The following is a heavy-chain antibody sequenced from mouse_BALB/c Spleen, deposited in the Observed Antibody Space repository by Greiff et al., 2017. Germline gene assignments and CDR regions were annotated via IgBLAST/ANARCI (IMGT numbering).Heavy chain of an antibody. J-gene: IGHJ4*01. CDR1: GFTFSSFG. Sequence: EVQVVESGGGLVQPGGSRKLSCAASGFTFSSFGMHWVRQAPEKGLEWVAYISSGSSTIYYADTVKGRFTISRDNPKNTLFLQMTSLRSEDTAMYYCARTATVVATDYAMDYWGQGTSVTVSS. V-gene: IGHV5-17*02. CDR2: ISSGSSTI. CDR3: ARTATVVATDYAMDY. D-gene: IGHD1-1*01.